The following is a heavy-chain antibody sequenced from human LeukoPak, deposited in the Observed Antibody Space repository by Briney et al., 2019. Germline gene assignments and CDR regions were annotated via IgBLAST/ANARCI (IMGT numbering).Heavy chain of an antibody. CDR2: ISWDGGST. CDR1: GFTFDDYA. D-gene: IGHD3-3*01. J-gene: IGHJ4*02. V-gene: IGHV3-43D*03. CDR3: AKDIHPLEGFGGMFDY. Sequence: GGSLRLSCAASGFTFDDYAMHWVRQAPGKGLEWVSLISWDGGSTYYADSVKGRFTISRDNSKNSLYLQMNSVRAEDTALYYCAKDIHPLEGFGGMFDYWGQGTLVTVSS.